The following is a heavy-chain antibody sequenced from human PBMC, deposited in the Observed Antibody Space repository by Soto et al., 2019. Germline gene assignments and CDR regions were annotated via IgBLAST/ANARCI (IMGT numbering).Heavy chain of an antibody. CDR2: INANSGGT. Sequence: QVQLVQSGAEVKKPGASVKVSCKASGYTFTGYYMHWVRQAPGQGLEWMGWINANSGGTNYAQKFQGWVTMTRDTSISTAYMELSRLRSDDTAVYYCARGPLSASYSSGWHTTHFFDYWGQGTLVTVSS. V-gene: IGHV1-2*04. CDR1: GYTFTGYY. D-gene: IGHD6-19*01. J-gene: IGHJ4*02. CDR3: ARGPLSASYSSGWHTTHFFDY.